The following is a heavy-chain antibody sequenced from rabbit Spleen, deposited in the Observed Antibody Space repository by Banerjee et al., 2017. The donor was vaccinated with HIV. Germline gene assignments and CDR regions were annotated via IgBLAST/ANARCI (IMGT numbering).Heavy chain of an antibody. CDR3: ARDAGRGDYIDGVFNL. D-gene: IGHD8-1*01. V-gene: IGHV1S45*01. J-gene: IGHJ4*01. Sequence: QEQLVESGGGLVQPGGSLKLSCKASGFSFSEKEVMCWVRQAPGKGLEWIGCIYTGNSKTYYANWAKGRFTISKTSSTTVTLQMTSLTVADTATYFCARDAGRGDYIDGVFNLWGPGTLVTVS. CDR1: GFSFSEKEV. CDR2: IYTGNSKT.